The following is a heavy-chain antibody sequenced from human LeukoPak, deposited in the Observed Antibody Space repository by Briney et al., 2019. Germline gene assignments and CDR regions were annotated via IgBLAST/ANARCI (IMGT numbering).Heavy chain of an antibody. CDR1: GFTFSNYW. Sequence: PSESLTLSCTVSGFTFSNYWMNWVCQGPRDGLGLVANIQKDGGENSYMDSVKGRFPNFRDNAKNSLHLQMNSRGAEDAAVYYWARDRGGSASHGFDAFHIWGQPAMVTVCS. D-gene: IGHD3-10*01. J-gene: IGHJ3*02. CDR2: IQKDGGEN. V-gene: IGHV3-7*04. CDR3: ARDRGGSASHGFDAFHI.